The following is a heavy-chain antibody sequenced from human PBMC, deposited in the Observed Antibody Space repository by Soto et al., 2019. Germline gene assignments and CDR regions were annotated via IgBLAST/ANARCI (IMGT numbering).Heavy chain of an antibody. CDR2: IIPIFGTA. Sequence: SVKVSCKASGGTFSSYAISWVRQAPGQGLEWMGGIIPIFGTANYAQKFQGRVTITADESTSTAYMELSSLRSEDTAVYYCARRPRAYCGGDCYSPFDYWGQGTLVTVSS. V-gene: IGHV1-69*13. CDR1: GGTFSSYA. D-gene: IGHD2-21*01. J-gene: IGHJ4*02. CDR3: ARRPRAYCGGDCYSPFDY.